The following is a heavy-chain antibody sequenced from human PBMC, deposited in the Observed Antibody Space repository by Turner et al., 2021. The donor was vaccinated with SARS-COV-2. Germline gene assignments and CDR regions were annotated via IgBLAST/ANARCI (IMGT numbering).Heavy chain of an antibody. CDR3: ARGSHDFWSGYYPSYFDY. CDR2: IYSGGST. CDR1: GFTVSSNY. J-gene: IGHJ4*02. Sequence: EVQLVETGGGLIPPGGSLRHSCPASGFTVSSNYMSWARQAPGKGLEWVSVIYSGGSTYYADSVKGRFTISRDNSKNTVYLQMNRLRAEDTAVYYCARGSHDFWSGYYPSYFDYWGQGTLVTVSS. V-gene: IGHV3-53*02. D-gene: IGHD3-3*01.